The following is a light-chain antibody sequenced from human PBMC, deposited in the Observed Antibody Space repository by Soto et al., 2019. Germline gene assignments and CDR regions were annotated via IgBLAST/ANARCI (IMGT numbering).Light chain of an antibody. CDR3: HQYYSTLT. CDR2: WAS. CDR1: QSVLYSSNNKNY. V-gene: IGKV4-1*01. Sequence: DIVMTQSPDSLAVSLGERATINCKSSQSVLYSSNNKNYLAWYQQKPGQPPKLLIYWASTRESGVPDRFRGSRSGTDFTLTISSLQSEDVAVYSCHQYYSTLTCGGGTKVEIK. J-gene: IGKJ4*01.